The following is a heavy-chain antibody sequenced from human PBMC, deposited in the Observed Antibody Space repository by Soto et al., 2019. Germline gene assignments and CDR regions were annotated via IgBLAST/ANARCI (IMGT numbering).Heavy chain of an antibody. Sequence: GGSLRLSCAASGFTFSSYWMSWVRQAPGKGLEWVANIKQDGSEKYYVDSVKGRFTISRDNAKNSLYLQMNSLRAEDTAVYYCARDQVVKSFYYYYGMDVWGQGTTVTVS. D-gene: IGHD3-22*01. CDR2: IKQDGSEK. CDR1: GFTFSSYW. V-gene: IGHV3-7*05. CDR3: ARDQVVKSFYYYYGMDV. J-gene: IGHJ6*02.